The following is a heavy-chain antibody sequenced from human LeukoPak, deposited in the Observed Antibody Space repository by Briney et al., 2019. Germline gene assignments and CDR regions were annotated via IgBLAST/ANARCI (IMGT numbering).Heavy chain of an antibody. CDR2: ISGSGGST. V-gene: IGHV3-23*01. J-gene: IGHJ4*02. D-gene: IGHD4-17*01. Sequence: SGGSLRLSCAASGFTFSSYAMSRVRQAPGKGLEWVSAISGSGGSTYYADSMKGRFTISRDNSKNTLYLQMNSLRAEDTAVYYCAKESLMTTVTTDDYWGQGTLVTVSS. CDR1: GFTFSSYA. CDR3: AKESLMTTVTTDDY.